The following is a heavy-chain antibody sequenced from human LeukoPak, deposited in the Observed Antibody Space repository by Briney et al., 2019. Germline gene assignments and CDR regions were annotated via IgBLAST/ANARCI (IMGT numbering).Heavy chain of an antibody. CDR1: GGTFSSYA. D-gene: IGHD3-9*01. J-gene: IGHJ6*02. Sequence: ASVKVSCKASGGTFSSYAISWVRQAPGQGLEWMGRIIPILGLANYAQKFQGRVTITADKSTSTAYMELSSLRSEDTAVYYCARVRYDILTGYPLNGMDVWGQGTTVTVSS. CDR2: IIPILGLA. CDR3: ARVRYDILTGYPLNGMDV. V-gene: IGHV1-69*04.